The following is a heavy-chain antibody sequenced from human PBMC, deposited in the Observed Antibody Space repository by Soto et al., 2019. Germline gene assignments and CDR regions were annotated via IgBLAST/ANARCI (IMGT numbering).Heavy chain of an antibody. Sequence: ASVKVSCKASGYTFTGYYMHWVRQAPGQGLEWRGWINPNSGGTNYAQKFQGWVTMTRDTSISTAYMELSRLRSDETAVYYCARDARQQPDLSFDPWGQGTLVTVSS. CDR3: ARDARQQPDLSFDP. CDR1: GYTFTGYY. V-gene: IGHV1-2*04. CDR2: INPNSGGT. D-gene: IGHD6-13*01. J-gene: IGHJ5*02.